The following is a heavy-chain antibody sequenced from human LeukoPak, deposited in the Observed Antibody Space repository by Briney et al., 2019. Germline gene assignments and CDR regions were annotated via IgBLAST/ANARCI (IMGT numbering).Heavy chain of an antibody. CDR1: GGSISSYY. CDR3: AASGRVHNWFDP. V-gene: IGHV4-59*08. J-gene: IGHJ5*02. CDR2: IYYSGST. Sequence: TSETLSLTCTVSGGSISSYYWSWIRQPPGKGLEWIGYIYYSGSTNYNPSLKSRVTISVDTSKNQFSLKLSSVTAADTAVYYCAASGRVHNWFDPWGQGTLVTVSS. D-gene: IGHD3-16*01.